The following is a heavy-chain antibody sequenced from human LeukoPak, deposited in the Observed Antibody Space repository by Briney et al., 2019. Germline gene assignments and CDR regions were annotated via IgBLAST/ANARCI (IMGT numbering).Heavy chain of an antibody. V-gene: IGHV3-21*01. J-gene: IGHJ4*02. D-gene: IGHD3-3*01. Sequence: GGSLRLSCAASGFTFSSYSMNWVRQAPGKGLEWVSSISSSSSYIYYADSVKGRFTISRDNAKNSLYLQMNSLRAEDTAVYYCAREVTVFGVVSPFDYWGQGTLVTVSS. CDR1: GFTFSSYS. CDR2: ISSSSSYI. CDR3: AREVTVFGVVSPFDY.